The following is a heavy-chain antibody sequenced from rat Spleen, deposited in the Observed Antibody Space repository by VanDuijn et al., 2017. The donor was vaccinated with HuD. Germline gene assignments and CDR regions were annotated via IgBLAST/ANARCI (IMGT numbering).Heavy chain of an antibody. CDR3: ARHALMYTTDPFTY. V-gene: IGHV5-25*01. CDR1: GFTFSHYY. J-gene: IGHJ3*01. CDR2: ISTGGGNT. Sequence: EVQLVESGGGLVQPGRSMTLSCSASGFTFSHYYMAWVRQAPTKGLEWVASISTGGGNTYYRDSVKGRFTISSDNAKRILYLQIDSLTSEDSATYYCARHALMYTTDPFTYWGQGTLVTVSS. D-gene: IGHD1-6*01.